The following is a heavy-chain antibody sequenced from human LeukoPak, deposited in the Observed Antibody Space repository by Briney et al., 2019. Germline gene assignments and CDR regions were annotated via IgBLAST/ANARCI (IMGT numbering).Heavy chain of an antibody. CDR2: INPSGGNT. CDR1: GYAFTNYY. J-gene: IGHJ3*02. CDR3: ARVRDGYNDAYDI. Sequence: ASVKVSCKASGYAFTNYYMHWVRQAPGQGLEWMGIINPSGGNTNYAQNFQGRVTMTRDTSTSTVYMELSSLRSEDTAVYYCARVRDGYNDAYDIWGQGTMVTVPS. D-gene: IGHD5-24*01. V-gene: IGHV1-46*01.